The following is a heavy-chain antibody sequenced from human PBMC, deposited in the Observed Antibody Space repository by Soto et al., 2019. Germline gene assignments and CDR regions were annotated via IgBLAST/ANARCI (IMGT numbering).Heavy chain of an antibody. J-gene: IGHJ5*02. CDR2: ISSSSSTI. CDR1: GFTFSSYS. Sequence: GGSLRLSCAASGFTFSSYSMNWVRQAPGKGLEWVSYISSSSSTIYYADSVKGRFTISRDNAKNSLYLQMNSLRDEDTAVYYCASSESAMVRGAKYNWFDPWGQGTLVTVSS. V-gene: IGHV3-48*02. D-gene: IGHD3-10*01. CDR3: ASSESAMVRGAKYNWFDP.